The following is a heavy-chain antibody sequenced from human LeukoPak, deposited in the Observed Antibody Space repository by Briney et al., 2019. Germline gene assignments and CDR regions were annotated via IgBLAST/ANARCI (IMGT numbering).Heavy chain of an antibody. CDR3: AKLVRYFDWSPQFAFDI. J-gene: IGHJ3*02. CDR2: INGSGGST. CDR1: GFTLSSYA. D-gene: IGHD3-9*01. V-gene: IGHV3-23*01. Sequence: GGSLRLSCAASGFTLSSYAMSWVRQAPGKGLEGVSAINGSGGSTYYAYSVKGRFTVSRDNSNNTLYLQMNSLRAEDTAVYYCAKLVRYFDWSPQFAFDIWGQGAMVTVSS.